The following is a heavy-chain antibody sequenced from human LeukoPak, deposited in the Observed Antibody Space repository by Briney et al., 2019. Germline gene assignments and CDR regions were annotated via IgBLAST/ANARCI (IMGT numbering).Heavy chain of an antibody. J-gene: IGHJ4*02. CDR2: ISSSSSYI. CDR3: ARGGGNWDPWGDY. D-gene: IGHD1-1*01. V-gene: IGHV3-21*01. CDR1: GFTFSSYS. Sequence: GGSLRLSCAASGFTFSSYSMNWVRQAPGKGLEWVSSISSSSSYIYYADSVKGRFTISRDNAKNSLYLQMNSLRAEDTAVYYCARGGGNWDPWGDYWGQGTLVTVSS.